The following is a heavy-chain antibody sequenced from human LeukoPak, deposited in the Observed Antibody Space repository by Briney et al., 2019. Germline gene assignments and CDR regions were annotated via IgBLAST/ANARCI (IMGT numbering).Heavy chain of an antibody. D-gene: IGHD3-22*01. CDR2: IYYSGST. Sequence: SETLSLTCTVSGDSISSSGYYWGWIRQPPGKGLEWIGSIYYSGSTYYNPPLKSRVTISVDTSKNQFSLKLSSVTAADTAVYYCARDATYYYDSIGYGGVAYWGQGTLVTVSS. CDR3: ARDATYYYDSIGYGGVAY. CDR1: GDSISSSGYY. J-gene: IGHJ4*02. V-gene: IGHV4-39*07.